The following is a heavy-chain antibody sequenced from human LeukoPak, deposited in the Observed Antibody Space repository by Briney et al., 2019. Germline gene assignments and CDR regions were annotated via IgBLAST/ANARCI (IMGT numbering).Heavy chain of an antibody. J-gene: IGHJ4*02. CDR3: ARDRENIVVVPAAIHY. CDR1: GYAFTGYY. Sequence: ASVKVSCKASGYAFTGYYMHWVRQAPGQGLEWIGWINPNSGGTNYAQKFQGRVTMTRDTSISTAYMELSRLRSDDTAVYYCARDRENIVVVPAAIHYWGQGTLVTVS. CDR2: INPNSGGT. V-gene: IGHV1-2*02. D-gene: IGHD2-2*01.